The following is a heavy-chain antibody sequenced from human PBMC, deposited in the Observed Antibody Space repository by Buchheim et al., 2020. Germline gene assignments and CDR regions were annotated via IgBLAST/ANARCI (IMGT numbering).Heavy chain of an antibody. CDR2: IDPSDSYT. Sequence: EVQLVQSGAEVKKPGESLRISCKGSGYSFTSYWISWVRQMPGKGLEWMGRIDPSDSYTYYSPSFPGHVTISAYKSISTAYLQWSSLKASDTAMYYCARHVHLCSGGSCYSDLSDYWGKGTL. CDR1: GYSFTSYW. V-gene: IGHV5-10-1*01. J-gene: IGHJ4*02. CDR3: ARHVHLCSGGSCYSDLSDY. D-gene: IGHD2-15*01.